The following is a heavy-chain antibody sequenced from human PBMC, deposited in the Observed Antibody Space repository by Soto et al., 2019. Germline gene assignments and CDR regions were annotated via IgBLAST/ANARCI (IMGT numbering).Heavy chain of an antibody. CDR2: IDGSGGDK. D-gene: IGHD2-15*01. J-gene: IGHJ4*02. V-gene: IGHV3-23*01. Sequence: QSGGSPRICCAACGVTFSSYAMGWVRQDPGKGLEWVSGIDGSGGDKSFADSVKGRFTISRDNSKNMLYLHMYGLRAEDTARYFCAKEIVAAAYAETSPFDFWGQGTLVTVSS. CDR3: AKEIVAAAYAETSPFDF. CDR1: GVTFSSYA.